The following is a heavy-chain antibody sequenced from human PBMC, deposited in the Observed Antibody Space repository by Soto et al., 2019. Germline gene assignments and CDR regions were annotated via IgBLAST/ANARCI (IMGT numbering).Heavy chain of an antibody. J-gene: IGHJ6*02. D-gene: IGHD6-19*01. CDR1: GGSISSGGYY. V-gene: IGHV4-61*08. Sequence: SETLSLTCTVSGGSISSGGYYWSWIRQHPGKGLEWVGYIYYSGSTNYNPSLKSRVTISVDTSKNQFSLKLSSVTAADTAVYYCARDRVAVAGSDYYYYYGMDVWGQGTTVTVSS. CDR3: ARDRVAVAGSDYYYYYGMDV. CDR2: IYYSGST.